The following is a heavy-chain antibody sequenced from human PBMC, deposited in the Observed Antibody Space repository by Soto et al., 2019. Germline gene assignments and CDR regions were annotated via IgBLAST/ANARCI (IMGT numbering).Heavy chain of an antibody. Sequence: GASVKVSCKASGYTFTSYGISWVRQAPGQGLEWMGWISAYNGNTNYAQKLQGRVTMTTDTSTSTAYMELRSLRSDDTAVYYCARVRCTNGVCYPNWFDPWGQGTLVTVS. V-gene: IGHV1-18*01. CDR1: GYTFTSYG. CDR2: ISAYNGNT. D-gene: IGHD2-8*01. CDR3: ARVRCTNGVCYPNWFDP. J-gene: IGHJ5*02.